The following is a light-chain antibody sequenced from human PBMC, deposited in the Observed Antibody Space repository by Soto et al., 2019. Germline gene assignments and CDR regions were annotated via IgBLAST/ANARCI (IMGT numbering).Light chain of an antibody. CDR3: TSYATGDTFP. CDR1: SRDVGGYDW. Sequence: QSALTQPPSASGSPGQSVTISCTGTSRDVGGYDWVSWYQHHPGKVPRLLIYAVDKRPSGVPDRFSGSKSGNTASLTVSGLQAEDEADYYCTSYATGDTFPFGGGSKLTVL. CDR2: AVD. J-gene: IGLJ2*01. V-gene: IGLV2-8*01.